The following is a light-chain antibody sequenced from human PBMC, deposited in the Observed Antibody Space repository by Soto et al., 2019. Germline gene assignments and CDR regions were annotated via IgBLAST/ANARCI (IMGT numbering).Light chain of an antibody. CDR3: QSYDSSLSGLV. V-gene: IGLV1-40*01. J-gene: IGLJ1*01. Sequence: QSVLTQPPSVSGPPGQRVTISCTGSSSNIGAGYDVHWYQQLPGTAPKLLIYGNSNRPSGVPDRFSGSKSGTSASLAITGLQAEDAADYYCQSYDSSLSGLVFGTGTKLTVL. CDR2: GNS. CDR1: SSNIGAGYD.